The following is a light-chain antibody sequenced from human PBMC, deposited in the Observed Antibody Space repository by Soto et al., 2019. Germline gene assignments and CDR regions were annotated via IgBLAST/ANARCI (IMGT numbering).Light chain of an antibody. CDR2: GAS. V-gene: IGKV3-20*01. Sequence: EIVLTQSPGTLSLSPVERATLSCRASQSVSSTSLAWYQQKPGQAPRLLISGASSRATGIPDRFSGSGSGTDFTLTITRLEPEDFAVYYCQQYGSSPKTFGQGTKVDIK. J-gene: IGKJ1*01. CDR1: QSVSSTS. CDR3: QQYGSSPKT.